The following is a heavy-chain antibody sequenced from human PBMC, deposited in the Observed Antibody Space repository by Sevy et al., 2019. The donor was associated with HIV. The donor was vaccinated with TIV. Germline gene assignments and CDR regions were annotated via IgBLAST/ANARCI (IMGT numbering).Heavy chain of an antibody. CDR2: VYYTWGT. CDR3: ARRNDFDI. V-gene: IGHV4-59*08. J-gene: IGHJ3*02. CDR1: GGSINSDH. Sequence: SETLSLTCTVSGGSINSDHWNWIRQPPGKGLEWIGYVYYTWGTNYNPSLKNRVTISVDRTKNQFSLKLTSLTAADTAVYYCARRNDFDIWGQGTMVTVSS.